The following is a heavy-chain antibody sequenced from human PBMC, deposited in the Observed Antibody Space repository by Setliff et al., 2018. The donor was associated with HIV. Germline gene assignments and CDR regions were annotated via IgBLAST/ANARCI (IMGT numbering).Heavy chain of an antibody. CDR1: GFTFSSYA. D-gene: IGHD6-19*01. V-gene: IGHV3-23*01. CDR3: AKGRYSSGANYYYYYMDV. J-gene: IGHJ6*03. Sequence: PGGSLRLSCAASGFTFSSYAMSWVRQAPGKGLEWVSAISGSGGSTYYADSVKGQFTISRDNSKNTLYLQMNSLRAEDTAVYYCAKGRYSSGANYYYYYMDVWGKGTTVTVSS. CDR2: ISGSGGST.